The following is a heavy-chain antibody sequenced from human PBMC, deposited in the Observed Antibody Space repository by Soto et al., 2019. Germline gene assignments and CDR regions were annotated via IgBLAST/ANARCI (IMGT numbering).Heavy chain of an antibody. J-gene: IGHJ4*02. D-gene: IGHD2-2*01. Sequence: QVQLAESGGGVVQPGRSLRLSCAASGFTFSSYGMHWVRQAPGKGLEWVAVIWYDGSNKYYADSMKGRFTISRDNSKNTLYLQMNSLRAEDTAVYYCARDTAGRYCSSTSCYYFDNWGQGTLVTVSS. CDR3: ARDTAGRYCSSTSCYYFDN. V-gene: IGHV3-33*01. CDR1: GFTFSSYG. CDR2: IWYDGSNK.